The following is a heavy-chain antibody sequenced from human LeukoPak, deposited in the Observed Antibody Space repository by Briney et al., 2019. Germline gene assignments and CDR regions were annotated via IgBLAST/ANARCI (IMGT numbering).Heavy chain of an antibody. CDR2: IWYDGSNK. CDR1: GFTFSSYG. J-gene: IGHJ4*02. CDR3: ARGEQWLAGGYFDY. D-gene: IGHD6-19*01. V-gene: IGHV3-33*01. Sequence: PGGSLRLSCAASGFTFSSYGMHWVRQAPGKGLEWVAVIWYDGSNKYYADSVKGRFTISRDNSKNTLYLQMNSLRAEDTAVYYCARGEQWLAGGYFDYWGQGTLVTVSS.